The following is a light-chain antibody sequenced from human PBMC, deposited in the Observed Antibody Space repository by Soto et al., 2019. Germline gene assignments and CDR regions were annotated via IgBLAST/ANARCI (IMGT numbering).Light chain of an antibody. CDR1: QSVSSSY. J-gene: IGKJ1*01. CDR3: QQYGSSPRT. CDR2: GAS. V-gene: IGKV3-20*01. Sequence: IVLTQSPGTLSLSPGERATLSCRASQSVSSSYLAWYQQKPGQAPRLLIYGASSRDTVIPDRFSGSGSGTDFNRTISRLEPEDLAVYYCQQYGSSPRTFGQGKKVESK.